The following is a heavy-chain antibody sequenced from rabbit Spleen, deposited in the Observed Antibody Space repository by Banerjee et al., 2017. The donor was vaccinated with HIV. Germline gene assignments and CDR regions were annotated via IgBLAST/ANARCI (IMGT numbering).Heavy chain of an antibody. D-gene: IGHD8-1*01. CDR3: ASLPFNGGSGYVGL. V-gene: IGHV1S40*01. J-gene: IGHJ4*01. Sequence: QSLEESGGDLVQPEGSLTLTCKASGIDFSTYYYMCWARQAPGKGLEWIGCIYAGNSYTWYASWVKGRFTISKTSSTVSLKMTSLTAADTATYFCASLPFNGGSGYVGLWGPGTLVTVS. CDR1: GIDFSTYYY. CDR2: IYAGNSYT.